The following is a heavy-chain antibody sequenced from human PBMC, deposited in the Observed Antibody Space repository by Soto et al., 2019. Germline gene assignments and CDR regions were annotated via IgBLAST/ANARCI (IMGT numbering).Heavy chain of an antibody. J-gene: IGHJ4*02. Sequence: ASVKVSCKASGHTFAGYYFHWVRQAPGQGLEWMGWINHNSGDTNYAHKFQGGVTMTRDTSVSTAYMELSRLTSDDTAVYYCASLSPTVTNDHWGQGTLVTVSS. CDR2: INHNSGDT. V-gene: IGHV1-2*02. CDR1: GHTFAGYY. D-gene: IGHD4-17*01. CDR3: ASLSPTVTNDH.